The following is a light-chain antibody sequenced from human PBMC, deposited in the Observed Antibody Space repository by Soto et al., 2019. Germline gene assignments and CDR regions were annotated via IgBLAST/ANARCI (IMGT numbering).Light chain of an antibody. CDR2: DAS. J-gene: IGKJ2*01. Sequence: LSAPVGDRVTITCQASQTISTLLAWFQHKPGKAPNLLIYDASNLESGVPSRFSGSGSGTEFTLTISSLQSDDSATYFCQQYSHLVTFGQGTK. CDR3: QQYSHLVT. V-gene: IGKV1-5*01. CDR1: QTISTL.